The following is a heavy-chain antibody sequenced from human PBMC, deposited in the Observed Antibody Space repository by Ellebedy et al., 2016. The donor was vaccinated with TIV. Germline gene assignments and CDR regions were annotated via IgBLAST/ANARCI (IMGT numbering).Heavy chain of an antibody. V-gene: IGHV3-48*02. J-gene: IGHJ4*02. Sequence: GESLKISCAASGFTFSSYSMNWVRQAPGKGLEWVSYITRSSTTIYYADFVKSRFTVSRDNAKNSLYLQMNSLRDEDTAVYYCARAGEYSYGYSFDYWGQGTLVTVSS. CDR1: GFTFSSYS. CDR3: ARAGEYSYGYSFDY. CDR2: ITRSSTTI. D-gene: IGHD5-18*01.